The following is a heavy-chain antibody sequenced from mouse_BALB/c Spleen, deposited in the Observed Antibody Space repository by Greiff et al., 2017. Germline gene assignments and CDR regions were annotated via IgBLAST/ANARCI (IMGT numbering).Heavy chain of an antibody. CDR2: ISDGGSYT. D-gene: IGHD2-2*01. J-gene: IGHJ4*01. Sequence: EVQRVESGGGLVKPGGSLKLSCAASGFTFSDYYMYWVRQTPEKRLEWVATISDGGSYTYYPDSVKGRFTISRDNAKNNLYLQMSSLKSEDTAMYYCARDKGLRRPMDYWGQGTSVTVSS. V-gene: IGHV5-4*02. CDR1: GFTFSDYY. CDR3: ARDKGLRRPMDY.